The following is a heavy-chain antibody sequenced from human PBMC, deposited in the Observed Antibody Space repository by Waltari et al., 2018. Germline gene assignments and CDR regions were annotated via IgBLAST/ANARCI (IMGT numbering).Heavy chain of an antibody. J-gene: IGHJ5*01. D-gene: IGHD6-19*01. CDR1: GFTFSSYW. V-gene: IGHV3-7*01. Sequence: EVQLVESGGDLVQPGGSLRLSCAASGFTFSSYWMTWVRQAPGTGLECVANRKQDGSEKYYVDSVKGRFTISRDNAKNSLYLQMNSLRAEDTAVYYCARSGIAVAGIFHWDSWGQGTLVTVSS. CDR3: ARSGIAVAGIFHWDS. CDR2: RKQDGSEK.